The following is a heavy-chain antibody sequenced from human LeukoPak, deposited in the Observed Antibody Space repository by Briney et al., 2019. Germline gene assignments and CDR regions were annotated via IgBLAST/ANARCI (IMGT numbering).Heavy chain of an antibody. J-gene: IGHJ3*02. Sequence: HTGGSLRLSCAASGFTFSNYAMSWVRQAPGKGLEWVSAISGSGGSTYYADSVKGRFTISRDNSKNTLYLQMNSLRAEDTAVYYCAKAHVSGYYRLRDAFDIWGQGTMVTVSS. D-gene: IGHD3-22*01. CDR3: AKAHVSGYYRLRDAFDI. CDR2: ISGSGGST. CDR1: GFTFSNYA. V-gene: IGHV3-23*01.